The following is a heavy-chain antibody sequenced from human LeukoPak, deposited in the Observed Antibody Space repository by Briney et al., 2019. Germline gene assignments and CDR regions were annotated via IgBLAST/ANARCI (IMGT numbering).Heavy chain of an antibody. D-gene: IGHD6-19*01. V-gene: IGHV3-30-3*01. CDR3: ATLGYSSGWYGIDY. J-gene: IGHJ4*02. CDR1: GFTFSSYA. CDR2: ISYDGSNK. Sequence: PGRSLRLSCAASGFTFSSYAMHWVRQAPGKGLEWVAVISYDGSNKYYADSVKGRFTISRDNSKNSLYLQMNSLRAEDTAVYYCATLGYSSGWYGIDYWGQGTLVTVSS.